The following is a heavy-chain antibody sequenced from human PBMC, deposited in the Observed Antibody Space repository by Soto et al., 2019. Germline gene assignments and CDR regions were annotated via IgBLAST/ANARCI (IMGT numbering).Heavy chain of an antibody. CDR3: TRASSLDFDF. Sequence: GGSRSFSFPTSGFRFGDYALSWVRQAPGKGLEWVGFIRRNAYGGTTDYAASVKGRFTISRDDSKSIAYLQMNSLRTEDTALYYCTRASSLDFDFWGQGTLVTVSS. D-gene: IGHD3-16*01. CDR1: GFRFGDYA. CDR2: IRRNAYGGTT. V-gene: IGHV3-49*04. J-gene: IGHJ4*02.